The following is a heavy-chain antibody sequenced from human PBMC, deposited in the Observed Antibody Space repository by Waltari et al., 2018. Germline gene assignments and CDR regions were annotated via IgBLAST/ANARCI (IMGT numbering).Heavy chain of an antibody. CDR3: AHRLGVSLTSNWNHGYFDY. J-gene: IGHJ4*02. D-gene: IGHD1-20*01. Sequence: QITLKESGPTLVNPTQTLTLTCTFSGFSLTTPGVGVGWIRHPPGKSLECLALIYWDDDKRYNPSLKSRLTITKDTSKNQVVLTMTNLDPVDTATYFCAHRLGVSLTSNWNHGYFDYWGQGALVTVSS. V-gene: IGHV2-5*02. CDR2: IYWDDDK. CDR1: GFSLTTPGVG.